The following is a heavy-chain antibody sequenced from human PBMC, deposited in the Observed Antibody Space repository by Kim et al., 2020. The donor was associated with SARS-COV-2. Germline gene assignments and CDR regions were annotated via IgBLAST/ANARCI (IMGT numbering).Heavy chain of an antibody. J-gene: IGHJ4*02. Sequence: GGSLRLSCAASGITVNANYMNWVRQTPGKGLEWVSIIHSGGTTYYADSVKGRFTISRDNSKNTLYLQMNSLRAEDTAVYYCARGRTAAARFDYWGQGTLVTVSS. V-gene: IGHV3-66*01. CDR2: IHSGGTT. CDR1: GITVNANY. D-gene: IGHD2-2*01. CDR3: ARGRTAAARFDY.